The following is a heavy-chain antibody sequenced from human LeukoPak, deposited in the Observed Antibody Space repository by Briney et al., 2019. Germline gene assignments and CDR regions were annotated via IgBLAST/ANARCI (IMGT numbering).Heavy chain of an antibody. D-gene: IGHD4-17*01. CDR2: INPGGSST. Sequence: ASVKVSCKASGYTFTSYNIHWVRQAPGQGFEWMGMINPGGSSTTYAQKFQDRVTMTRDTSTSTVYMELSSLRSEDTAVYYCARGGYGDYVAEGDYWGQGILVTVSS. V-gene: IGHV1-46*01. CDR1: GYTFTSYN. J-gene: IGHJ4*02. CDR3: ARGGYGDYVAEGDY.